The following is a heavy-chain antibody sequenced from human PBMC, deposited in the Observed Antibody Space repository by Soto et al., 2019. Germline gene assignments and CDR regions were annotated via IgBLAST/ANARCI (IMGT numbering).Heavy chain of an antibody. V-gene: IGHV3-23*01. D-gene: IGHD3-22*01. CDR1: GFTFSSYA. CDR2: ISGSGGST. Sequence: SLRLSCAASGFTFSSYAMSWVRQAPGKGLEWVSAISGSGGSTYYADSVKGRFTISRDNSKNTLYLQMNSLRAEDTAVYYCAKGIPFKGDSSGRGYYFDYWGQGTLVTVSS. CDR3: AKGIPFKGDSSGRGYYFDY. J-gene: IGHJ4*02.